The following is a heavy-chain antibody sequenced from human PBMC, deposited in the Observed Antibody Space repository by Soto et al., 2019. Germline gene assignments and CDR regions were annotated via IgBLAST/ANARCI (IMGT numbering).Heavy chain of an antibody. J-gene: IGHJ6*02. D-gene: IGHD3-9*01. CDR3: ARAVQYYILTGYYADYYYYGMDV. CDR1: GYTFTSYG. V-gene: IGHV1-18*01. Sequence: QVQLVQSGAEVKKPGASVKVSCKASGYTFTSYGSSWVRQAPGQGLEWMGWISTYNGNTNYAQKLQGRVTMTTDTSTSRAYMELRSRGSDDTAVYYCARAVQYYILTGYYADYYYYGMDVWGQGTTVTVSS. CDR2: ISTYNGNT.